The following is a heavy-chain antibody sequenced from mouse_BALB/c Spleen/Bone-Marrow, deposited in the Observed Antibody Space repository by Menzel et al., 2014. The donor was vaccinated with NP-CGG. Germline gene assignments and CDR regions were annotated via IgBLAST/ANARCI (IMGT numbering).Heavy chain of an antibody. CDR1: GFTFSNYW. CDR2: IRLKSNNYAT. Sequence: EVQLVESGGGLVQPGGSMKLSCVASGFTFSNYWMNWVRQSPEKGLEWVAEIRLKSNNYATHYAESVKGRFTISRDDSKSSVYLQMNNLGAEDTGIYYCTRGYYYGSSYVFDYWGQGTTLTVSS. CDR3: TRGYYYGSSYVFDY. D-gene: IGHD1-1*01. J-gene: IGHJ2*01. V-gene: IGHV6-6*02.